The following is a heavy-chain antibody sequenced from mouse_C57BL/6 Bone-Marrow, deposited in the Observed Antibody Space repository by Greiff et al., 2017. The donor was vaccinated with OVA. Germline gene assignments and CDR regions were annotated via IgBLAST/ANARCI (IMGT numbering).Heavy chain of an antibody. CDR1: GYTFTSYW. Sequence: VQLQQPGTELVKPGASVKLSCKASGYTFTSYWMHWVKQRPGQGLEWIGKINPSNGGTNYNEKFKSKATLTVDKSSSTAYMQLSSLTSEDSAVYYCARFVGPSAWFAYWGQGTLVTVSA. D-gene: IGHD4-1*01. J-gene: IGHJ3*01. CDR3: ARFVGPSAWFAY. V-gene: IGHV1-53*01. CDR2: INPSNGGT.